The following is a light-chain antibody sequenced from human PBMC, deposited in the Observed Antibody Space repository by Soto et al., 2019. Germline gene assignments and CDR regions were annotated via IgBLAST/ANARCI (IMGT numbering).Light chain of an antibody. Sequence: DIVMTQSPDSLAVSLGERANINCKSSQSVLYSSNNKNYLAWYQQKPGQPPKLLIYWASTRESGVPDRFSGSGSGTDFTLTISSLQAEDVAVYHCQQYYSSPWKFGQGTKVEIK. CDR2: WAS. V-gene: IGKV4-1*01. J-gene: IGKJ1*01. CDR1: QSVLYSSNNKNY. CDR3: QQYYSSPWK.